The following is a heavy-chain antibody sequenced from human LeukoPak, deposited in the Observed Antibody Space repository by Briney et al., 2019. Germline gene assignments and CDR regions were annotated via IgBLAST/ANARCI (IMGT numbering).Heavy chain of an antibody. J-gene: IGHJ3*02. CDR1: GFTFSIAS. Sequence: PGGALRLSCAAPGFTFSIASMSWGRQAPGEGPGWVGRIKSRGDGETRDYAAPVKDRFIISRDDSKNTLYLQMNSLRTEDTAIYYCAAVGEWLSNAFNTWGQGTLVTVSA. CDR3: AAVGEWLSNAFNT. CDR2: IKSRGDGETR. D-gene: IGHD3-3*01. V-gene: IGHV3-15*01.